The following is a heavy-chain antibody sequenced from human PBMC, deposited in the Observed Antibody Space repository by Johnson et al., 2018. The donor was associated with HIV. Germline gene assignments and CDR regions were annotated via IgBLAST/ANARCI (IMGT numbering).Heavy chain of an antibody. J-gene: IGHJ3*02. D-gene: IGHD3-22*01. CDR3: ARGDYYDSSCYFSDAFDI. V-gene: IGHV3-7*01. Sequence: VQLVESGGGLVQPGGSLRLSCAASGFTFSSYWMSWVRQAPGKGLEWVANIKQDGSEKYYVDSVKGRLTISRDNAKNSLYLQMNSLRAEDTAVYYCARGDYYDSSCYFSDAFDIWGQGTMVTVSS. CDR1: GFTFSSYW. CDR2: IKQDGSEK.